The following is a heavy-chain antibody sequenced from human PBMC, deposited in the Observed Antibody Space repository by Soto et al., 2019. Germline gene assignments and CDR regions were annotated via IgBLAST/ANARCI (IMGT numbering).Heavy chain of an antibody. D-gene: IGHD4-17*01. CDR2: IRSKANSYAT. Sequence: EVQLVESGGGLVQPGGSLKLSCAASGFTFSGSAMHWVRQASGKGLEWVGRIRSKANSYATAYAASVKGRFTISRDDSKNTADLQMNSLNTEDAAVYYCTRAEKDYAGPNCFDPWGKGTLVTVSA. J-gene: IGHJ5*02. CDR1: GFTFSGSA. V-gene: IGHV3-73*01. CDR3: TRAEKDYAGPNCFDP.